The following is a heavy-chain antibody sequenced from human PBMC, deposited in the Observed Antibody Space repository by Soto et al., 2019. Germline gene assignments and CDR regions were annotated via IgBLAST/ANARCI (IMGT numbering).Heavy chain of an antibody. CDR1: GFTFSSYA. CDR3: ARDFGIRVVVPAAISSPGYYYYGMDV. J-gene: IGHJ6*02. Sequence: PGGSLRLSCAASGFTFSSYAMHWVRQAPGKGLEWVAVISYDGSNKYYAGSVKGRFTISRDNSKNTLYLQMNSLRAEDTAVYYCARDFGIRVVVPAAISSPGYYYYGMDVWGQGTTVTVSS. V-gene: IGHV3-30-3*01. D-gene: IGHD2-2*01. CDR2: ISYDGSNK.